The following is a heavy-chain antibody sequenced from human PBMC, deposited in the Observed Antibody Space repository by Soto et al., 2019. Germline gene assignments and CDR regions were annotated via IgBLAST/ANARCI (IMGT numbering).Heavy chain of an antibody. CDR3: ARTFDSSGWLDY. J-gene: IGHJ4*02. D-gene: IGHD6-19*01. Sequence: PGEALKISCKCSGYIFTSRWIVWGRQMHGKGLEYMGIIWPGDSDTRYSPSFQGKVTISADKSTSTAYLQWSSLKASETAMYYCARTFDSSGWLDYWGQGTMVTVSS. V-gene: IGHV5-51*01. CDR2: IWPGDSDT. CDR1: GYIFTSRW.